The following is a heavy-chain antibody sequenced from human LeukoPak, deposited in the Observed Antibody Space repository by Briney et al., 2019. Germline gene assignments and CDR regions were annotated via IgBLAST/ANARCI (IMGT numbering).Heavy chain of an antibody. CDR3: ARGRDQTNTGYCDH. Sequence: SVTVSCTASGGTFSSYAISLVRQAPGQGLEWMGGIIPFFGSANYAQKFRGRLTITTDESTFTSYMELSSLRYENTAVYYCARGRDQTNTGYCDHWGQGTLVTVSS. D-gene: IGHD2-15*01. J-gene: IGHJ4*02. CDR1: GGTFSSYA. V-gene: IGHV1-69*05. CDR2: IIPFFGSA.